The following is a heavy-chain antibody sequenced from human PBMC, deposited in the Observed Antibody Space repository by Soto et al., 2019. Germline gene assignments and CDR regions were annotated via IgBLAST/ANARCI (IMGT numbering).Heavy chain of an antibody. Sequence: HPGGSLRLSCAASGFTFSNYAMHWVRQAPGKGLEYVSTISSNGHSTDYANSVKGRFTISRDNSMNTLYLQMGSLRAEDTAVYYCARRYYDILTGYAHYGMDVWGQGTTVTVSS. V-gene: IGHV3-64*01. CDR3: ARRYYDILTGYAHYGMDV. D-gene: IGHD3-9*01. CDR1: GFTFSNYA. CDR2: ISSNGHST. J-gene: IGHJ6*02.